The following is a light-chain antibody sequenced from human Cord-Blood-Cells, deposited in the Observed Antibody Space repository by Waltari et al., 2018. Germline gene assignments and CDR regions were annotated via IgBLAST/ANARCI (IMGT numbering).Light chain of an antibody. CDR2: KGS. CDR1: SSDVGSYNL. Sequence: QSALTQPPSVSGSPGQSLTISCTGTSSDVGSYNLVPLYQQHPGKAPKLMIYKGSKRPSGVSNRFSGSKSGNTASLTISGLQAEDEADYYCCSYAGSSTDVFGAGTKVTVL. CDR3: CSYAGSSTDV. J-gene: IGLJ1*01. V-gene: IGLV2-23*01.